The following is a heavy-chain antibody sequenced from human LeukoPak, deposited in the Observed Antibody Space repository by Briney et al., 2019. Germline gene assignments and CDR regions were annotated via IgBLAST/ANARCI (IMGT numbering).Heavy chain of an antibody. Sequence: GGSLRLSCAASGFTFSSYAMSRVRQAPGKGLEWVSAISGSGGSTYYADSVKGRFTISRDNSKNTLYLQMNSLRAEDTAVYYCAKDPTTRGATRYFQHWGQGTLVTVSS. V-gene: IGHV3-23*01. CDR1: GFTFSSYA. J-gene: IGHJ1*01. D-gene: IGHD1-26*01. CDR2: ISGSGGST. CDR3: AKDPTTRGATRYFQH.